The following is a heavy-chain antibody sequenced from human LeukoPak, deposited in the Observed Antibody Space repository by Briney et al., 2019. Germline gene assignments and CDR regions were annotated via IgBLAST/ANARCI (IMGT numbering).Heavy chain of an antibody. V-gene: IGHV3-48*01. Sequence: PGGSLRLSCAASGFTFSSYSMNWVRQAPGKGLEWVSYISSSSSTIYYADSVKGRFTISRDNSKNTLYLEMISLRAEDTTVYYCAKGGGHYYYYMDVWGKGTTVTVSS. CDR2: ISSSSSTI. CDR1: GFTFSSYS. J-gene: IGHJ6*03. CDR3: AKGGGHYYYYMDV. D-gene: IGHD3-16*01.